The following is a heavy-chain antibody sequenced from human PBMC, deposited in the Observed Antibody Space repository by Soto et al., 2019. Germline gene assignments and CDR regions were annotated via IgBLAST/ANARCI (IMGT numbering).Heavy chain of an antibody. Sequence: SETLSLTCTVSGGSISSDSYYWGWIRQSPEKGLEWIASISYSGSTYYNPTLKSRITISPDTSSNQLSLQLNSVTPDDTAVYYCVRLIGNSWLDSWGQGTLVTVSS. J-gene: IGHJ5*01. V-gene: IGHV4-39*01. CDR3: VRLIGNSWLDS. CDR1: GGSISSDSYY. CDR2: ISYSGST.